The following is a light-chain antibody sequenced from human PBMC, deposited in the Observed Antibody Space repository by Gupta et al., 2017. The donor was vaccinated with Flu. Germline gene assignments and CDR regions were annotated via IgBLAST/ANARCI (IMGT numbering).Light chain of an antibody. CDR3: QVWDTTTDHPGV. J-gene: IGLJ3*02. Sequence: SYVLTQPRSLSLAPGQTARLTCGGSNLGTKSVHWYQHRPGRAPVLVVHDDSDRPSGIPERFSGSKFGNTATLIISRVETGEEADYYCQVWDTTTDHPGVFGGGTKLTVL. CDR2: DDS. V-gene: IGLV3-21*02. CDR1: NLGTKS.